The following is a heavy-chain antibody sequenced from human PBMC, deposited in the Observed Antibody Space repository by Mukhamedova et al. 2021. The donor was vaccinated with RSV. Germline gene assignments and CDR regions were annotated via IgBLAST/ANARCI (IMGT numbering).Heavy chain of an antibody. V-gene: IGHV4-39*07. J-gene: IGHJ4*02. CDR2: GGTT. CDR3: ARVLQSHGGYYGSGSPDY. Sequence: GGTTYYNPSLKSRVTISVDTSTNQFSLKVNSVTAADTAVFYCARVLQSHGGYYGSGSPDYWGQGTLVTVSS. D-gene: IGHD3-10*01.